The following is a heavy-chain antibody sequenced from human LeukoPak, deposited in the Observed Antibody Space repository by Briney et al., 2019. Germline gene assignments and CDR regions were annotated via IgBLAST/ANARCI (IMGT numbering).Heavy chain of an antibody. D-gene: IGHD3-22*01. J-gene: IGHJ4*02. CDR2: TSGSGGST. V-gene: IGHV3-23*01. Sequence: GGSLRLSCAASGFTFSSYVMTWVRQAPGKGLEWVSGTSGSGGSTYHADSVKGRFTISRDNSKNTLYLQMNSLRAEDTAVYYCAKRGYYYSSGYWDWGQGTRATVSS. CDR3: AKRGYYYSSGYWD. CDR1: GFTFSSYV.